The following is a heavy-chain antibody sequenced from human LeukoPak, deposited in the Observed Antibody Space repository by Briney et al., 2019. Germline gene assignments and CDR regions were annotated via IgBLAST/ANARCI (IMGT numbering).Heavy chain of an antibody. CDR2: IRTSGSTI. Sequence: PGGSLRLSCAASGFTFSDYYMSWIRQAPGKGLEWVSYIRTSGSTIYYADSVKGRFTISRDSAKNSVYLQMNSLRAEDTAVYYCARGGGSGSYYSIDYWGQGTLVTVSS. D-gene: IGHD3-10*01. J-gene: IGHJ4*02. V-gene: IGHV3-11*01. CDR3: ARGGGSGSYYSIDY. CDR1: GFTFSDYY.